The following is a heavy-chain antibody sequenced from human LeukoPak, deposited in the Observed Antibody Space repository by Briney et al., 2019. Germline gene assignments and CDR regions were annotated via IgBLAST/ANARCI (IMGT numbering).Heavy chain of an antibody. V-gene: IGHV3-33*01. J-gene: IGHJ4*02. CDR1: GFTFSSYG. Sequence: PGRSLRLSCAASGFTFSSYGMHWVRQAPGKGLEWVAVIWYDGSNKYYADSVKGRFTISRDNSKNTLYLQMNSLRAEDTAVYYCARDPGYCSSTSCYTEAFDYWGQGTLVTVSS. D-gene: IGHD2-2*02. CDR3: ARDPGYCSSTSCYTEAFDY. CDR2: IWYDGSNK.